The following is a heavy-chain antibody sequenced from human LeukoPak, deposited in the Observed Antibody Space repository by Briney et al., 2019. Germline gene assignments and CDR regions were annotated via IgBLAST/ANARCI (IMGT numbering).Heavy chain of an antibody. CDR2: IYYSGST. J-gene: IGHJ4*02. V-gene: IGHV4-39*01. D-gene: IGHD3-22*01. CDR3: ARYYYDSSGYPYFDY. CDR1: GGSISSSSYY. Sequence: SETLSLTCTVSGGSISSSSYYWGWLRQPPGKGLEWIGSIYYSGSTYYNPSLKSRVTISVDTSKNQFSLKLSSVTAADTAVYYCARYYYDSSGYPYFDYWGQGTLVTVSS.